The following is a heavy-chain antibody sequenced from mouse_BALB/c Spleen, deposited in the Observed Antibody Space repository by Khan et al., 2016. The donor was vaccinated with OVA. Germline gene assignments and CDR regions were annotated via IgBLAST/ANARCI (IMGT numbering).Heavy chain of an antibody. Sequence: QVQLKQSGAELMKPGASVKISCKATGYTFSNYWMEWVKQRPGHGLEWIGEILPGSDNTNYNEKFKGKATFTADTSSNTAYMQLSSLTSEDSAAYDCARGAGTTNGMDYWGQGTSDTVSS. CDR2: ILPGSDNT. J-gene: IGHJ4*01. D-gene: IGHD4-1*01. CDR1: GYTFSNYW. V-gene: IGHV1-9*01. CDR3: ARGAGTTNGMDY.